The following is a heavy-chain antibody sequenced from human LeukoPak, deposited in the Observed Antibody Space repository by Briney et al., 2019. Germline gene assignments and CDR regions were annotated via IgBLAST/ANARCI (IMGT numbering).Heavy chain of an antibody. CDR2: ISYDGSNE. Sequence: PGGSLRLSCAASGFTFSSYGMHWVRQAPGKGLEWAAVISYDGSNEYYVDSVKGRFTISRDNSKNTVYLQMNSLRPEDTAVYYCTKEGYYGSGSFPDYWGQGTLVTVSS. CDR1: GFTFSSYG. V-gene: IGHV3-30*18. D-gene: IGHD3-10*01. J-gene: IGHJ4*02. CDR3: TKEGYYGSGSFPDY.